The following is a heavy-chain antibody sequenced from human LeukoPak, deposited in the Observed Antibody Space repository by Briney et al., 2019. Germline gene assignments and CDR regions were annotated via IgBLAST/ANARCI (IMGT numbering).Heavy chain of an antibody. Sequence: SETLSLTCTVSGGSISSYYWSWIRQPPGKGLEWIGYIYYSGSTNYNPSLKSRVTISVDTSKNTAVYYCARPQWLDDSRGSFDIWGQGIMVTVSS. CDR1: GGSISSYY. CDR2: IYYSGST. V-gene: IGHV4-59*01. J-gene: IGHJ3*02. D-gene: IGHD6-19*01. CDR3: DI.